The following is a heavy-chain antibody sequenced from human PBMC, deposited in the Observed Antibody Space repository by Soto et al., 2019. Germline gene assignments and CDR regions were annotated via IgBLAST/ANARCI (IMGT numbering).Heavy chain of an antibody. CDR3: RRESQREIDY. CDR1: GGSISSGGYY. J-gene: IGHJ4*02. Sequence: QVQLQQSGPGLVKPSQTLSLTCTVSGGSISSGGYYWSWIRQHPGKGLEWIGYIYYSGSTYYNPSLTRRVTISVGASKNQFALKLSVVPAAHTAVYYCRRESQREIDYWGQGTLVTVSS. V-gene: IGHV4-31*03. CDR2: IYYSGST.